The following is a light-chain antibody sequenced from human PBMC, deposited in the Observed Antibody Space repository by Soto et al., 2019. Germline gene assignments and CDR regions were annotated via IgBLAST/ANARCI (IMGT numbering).Light chain of an antibody. Sequence: DIQMTQSPSSLSASVGDRVTITCRASQGISTYLNWYQQKPGKAPKLLIYAASSLQSGVPSRFSGSGPETDFPLPIRILHPEDFATYPCQQSNSPPWRFGQGTKWIS. CDR2: AAS. J-gene: IGKJ1*01. CDR3: QQSNSPPWR. V-gene: IGKV1-39*01. CDR1: QGISTY.